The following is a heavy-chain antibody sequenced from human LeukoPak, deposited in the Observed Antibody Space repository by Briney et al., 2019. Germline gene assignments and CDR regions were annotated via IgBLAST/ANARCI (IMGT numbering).Heavy chain of an antibody. V-gene: IGHV3-7*01. CDR3: ARERYCSGGGCYRGYAFHI. CDR2: IKEDGSET. CDR1: GFTFNNYY. Sequence: PGGSLRLSCAVSGFTFNNYYMTWVRQAPGKGLEWVAGIKEDGSETYYVDSVKGRFTISRDNAKNSLFLQMSSLRAEDTAVYYCARERYCSGGGCYRGYAFHIWGQGTMVTVPS. D-gene: IGHD2-15*01. J-gene: IGHJ3*02.